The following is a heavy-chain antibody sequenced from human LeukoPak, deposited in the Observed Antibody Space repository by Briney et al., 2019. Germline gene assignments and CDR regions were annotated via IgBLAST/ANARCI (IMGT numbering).Heavy chain of an antibody. V-gene: IGHV3-23*01. D-gene: IGHD1-26*01. CDR1: GFTFSSYA. J-gene: IGHJ3*02. Sequence: PGGSLRLSCEASGFTFSSYAMSWVRQAPGKGLEWVSAISGSGGSTYYADSVKGRFTISRDNSKNTLYLQMNSLRAEDTAVYYCAKDQWELLGGDAFDIWGQGTMVTVSS. CDR3: AKDQWELLGGDAFDI. CDR2: ISGSGGST.